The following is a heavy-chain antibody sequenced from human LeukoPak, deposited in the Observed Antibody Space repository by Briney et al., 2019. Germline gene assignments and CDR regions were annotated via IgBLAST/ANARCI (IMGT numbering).Heavy chain of an antibody. D-gene: IGHD2-15*01. Sequence: SETLSFTCTVSGGSISSGSYYWSWIRQPAGKGLEWIGRIYTSGSTNYNPSLKSRVTISIDTSKNQFCLTLSSVTAADTAVYYCARGKRSCQTYRCYNWFDPWGQGTLVTVSS. CDR3: ARGKRSCQTYRCYNWFDP. CDR2: IYTSGST. J-gene: IGHJ5*02. CDR1: GGSISSGSYY. V-gene: IGHV4-61*02.